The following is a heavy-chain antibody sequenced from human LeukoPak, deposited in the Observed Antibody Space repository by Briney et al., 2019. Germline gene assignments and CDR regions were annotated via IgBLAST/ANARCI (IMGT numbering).Heavy chain of an antibody. CDR2: IYYSGST. J-gene: IGHJ4*02. Sequence: SETLSLTCTVSGGSISSYYWSWIRQPPGKGLEWIGYIYYSGSTNYNPSLKSRVTISVDTSKNQFSLKLSSVTAADTAVYYCARGGTYYYDSSGYYPDYGGQGTLVTVSS. CDR1: GGSISSYY. CDR3: ARGGTYYYDSSGYYPDY. V-gene: IGHV4-59*01. D-gene: IGHD3-22*01.